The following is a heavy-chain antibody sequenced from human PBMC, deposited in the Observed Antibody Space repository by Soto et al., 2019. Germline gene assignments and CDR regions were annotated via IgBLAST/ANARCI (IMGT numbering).Heavy chain of an antibody. J-gene: IGHJ6*02. V-gene: IGHV3-23*01. CDR3: AKDLINIVLMVYATYYYYGMDV. CDR1: GFTFSSYA. D-gene: IGHD2-8*01. CDR2: ISGSGGST. Sequence: EVQLLESGGGLVQPGGSLRLSCAASGFTFSSYAMSWVRQAPGKGLEWVSAISGSGGSTYYADSVKGRFTISRDNSKNTLYLQMNSLRAEDTAVYYCAKDLINIVLMVYATYYYYGMDVWGQGTTVTVSS.